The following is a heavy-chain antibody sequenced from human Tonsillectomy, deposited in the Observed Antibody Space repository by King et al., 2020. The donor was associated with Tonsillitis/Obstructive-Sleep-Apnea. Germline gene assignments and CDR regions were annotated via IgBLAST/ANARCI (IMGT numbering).Heavy chain of an antibody. V-gene: IGHV3-48*03. Sequence: VQLVESGGGLVQPGGSLRLSCAASGFTFSSYEMNWVRQAPGKGLEWVSYISSSGSTIYYADSVKGRFTISRDNAKNSLYLQMNSLRAEDTAVYYCARTDGYNFRKSDAFDIWGQGTMVTVSS. CDR3: ARTDGYNFRKSDAFDI. CDR2: ISSSGSTI. CDR1: GFTFSSYE. J-gene: IGHJ3*02. D-gene: IGHD5-24*01.